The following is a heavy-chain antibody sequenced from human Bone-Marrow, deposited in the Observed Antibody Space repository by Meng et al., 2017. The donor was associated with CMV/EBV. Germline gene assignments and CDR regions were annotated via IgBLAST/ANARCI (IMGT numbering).Heavy chain of an antibody. V-gene: IGHV4-61*01. Sequence: SETLSLTCTVSGGSVSSGSYYWSWIRQPPGKGLEWIGYIYYSGGTDYNPSLKSRVTISVDTSKNQFSLKLSSVTAADTAVYYCARDFRVRSGTGGMDVWVQGTTVTVSS. CDR2: IYYSGGT. J-gene: IGHJ6*02. CDR3: ARDFRVRSGTGGMDV. CDR1: GGSVSSGSYY. D-gene: IGHD1-7*01.